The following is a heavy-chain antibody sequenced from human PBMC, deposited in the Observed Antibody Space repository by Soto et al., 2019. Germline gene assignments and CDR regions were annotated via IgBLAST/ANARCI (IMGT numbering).Heavy chain of an antibody. CDR2: ISSSSSTI. V-gene: IGHV3-48*01. D-gene: IGHD3-9*01. J-gene: IGHJ6*03. CDR3: ARVAGYDILTGYSYYYYYYMDV. Sequence: GGSLRLSCAASGFTFSSYSMNWVRQAPGKGLEWVSYISSSSSTIYYADSVKGRFTISRDNAKNSLYLQMNSLRAEDTAVYYCARVAGYDILTGYSYYYYYYMDVWGKGTTVTVSS. CDR1: GFTFSSYS.